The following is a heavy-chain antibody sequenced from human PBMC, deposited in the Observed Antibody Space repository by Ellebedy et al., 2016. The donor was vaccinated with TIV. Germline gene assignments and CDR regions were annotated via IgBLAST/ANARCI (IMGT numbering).Heavy chain of an antibody. CDR2: IDSVCRTI. CDR3: TRDFDS. J-gene: IGHJ4*02. CDR1: GFRFSDYY. V-gene: IGHV3-11*01. Sequence: PGGSLRLSCAVSGFRFSDYYMSRIRQAPGKGPEQVSSIDSVCRTIYYADSVKGRFTVSRENAKNSLYLQMNSLRAEDTAVYYCTRDFDSWGQGTLVTVSS.